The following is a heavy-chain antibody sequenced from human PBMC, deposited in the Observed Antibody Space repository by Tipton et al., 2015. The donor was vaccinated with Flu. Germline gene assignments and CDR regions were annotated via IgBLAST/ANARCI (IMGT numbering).Heavy chain of an antibody. Sequence: QVQLVQSGAEVKKPGASVKVSCKASGYTFTSSGISWVRQAPGQGLEWMGWISAYNGNTNYAQKLQGRVTMTTDTSTSTAYMELRSLRSDDTAVYYCARLRTRSYDSSGYWCLGYWGQGTLVTVSS. CDR2: ISAYNGNT. CDR3: ARLRTRSYDSSGYWCLGY. D-gene: IGHD3-22*01. V-gene: IGHV1-18*01. J-gene: IGHJ4*02. CDR1: GYTFTSSG.